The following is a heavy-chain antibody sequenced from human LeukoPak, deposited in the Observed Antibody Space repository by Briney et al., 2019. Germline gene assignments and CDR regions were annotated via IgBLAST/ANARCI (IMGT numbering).Heavy chain of an antibody. CDR3: ALIRYYYGSGSYPAGDY. V-gene: IGHV4-39*07. D-gene: IGHD3-10*01. CDR1: GGSISSSSYY. Sequence: SSETLSLTCTVSGGSISSSSYYWDWIRQPPGKGLEWIGSIYYSGSTYYNPSLKSRVTISVDTSKNQFSLKLSSVTAADTAVYYCALIRYYYGSGSYPAGDYWGQGTLVTVSS. CDR2: IYYSGST. J-gene: IGHJ4*02.